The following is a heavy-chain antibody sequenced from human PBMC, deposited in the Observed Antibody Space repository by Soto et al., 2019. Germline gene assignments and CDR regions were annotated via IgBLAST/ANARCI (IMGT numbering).Heavy chain of an antibody. CDR3: AVGGNSGTCFDY. J-gene: IGHJ4*02. D-gene: IGHD1-26*01. Sequence: GSLRLSCAASGFTFSSYGMNWVRQAPCKGLEWVAIIWYDGINKFYADSVKGRFTISRDNSRNTVFLQMSSLRADDTAVYYCAVGGNSGTCFDYWGQ. CDR1: GFTFSSYG. CDR2: IWYDGINK. V-gene: IGHV3-33*01.